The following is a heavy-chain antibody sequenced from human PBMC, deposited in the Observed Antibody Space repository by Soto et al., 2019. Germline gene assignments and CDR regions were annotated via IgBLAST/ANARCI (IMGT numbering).Heavy chain of an antibody. J-gene: IGHJ6*02. V-gene: IGHV3-11*06. D-gene: IGHD6-6*01. CDR2: ISSSSSYT. CDR1: GFTFSDYY. CDR3: ARAGTYSSSLYYYYGMDV. Sequence: QVQLVESGGGLVKPGGSLRLSCAASGFTFSDYYMSWIRQAPGKGLEWVSYISSSSSYTNYADSVKGRFTISRDNAKNSLYLQMNSLRAEDTAVYYCARAGTYSSSLYYYYGMDVWCQGTTVTVSS.